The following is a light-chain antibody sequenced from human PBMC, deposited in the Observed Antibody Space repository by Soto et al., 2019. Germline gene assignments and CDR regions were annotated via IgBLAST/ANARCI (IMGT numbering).Light chain of an antibody. CDR1: SSDIGRYNY. CDR3: SSYTSSSTLV. Sequence: QSVLTQPACVSGSPGQSITVSCTGTSSDIGRYNYVSWYQQYPGQAPKLVIYEVTHRPSGISNRFSASKSGNTASLTISGLQADDEADYYCSSYTSSSTLVFGGGTKLTVL. J-gene: IGLJ2*01. CDR2: EVT. V-gene: IGLV2-14*01.